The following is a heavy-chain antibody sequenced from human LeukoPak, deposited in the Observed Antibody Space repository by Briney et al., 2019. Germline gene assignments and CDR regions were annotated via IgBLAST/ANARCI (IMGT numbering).Heavy chain of an antibody. J-gene: IGHJ4*01. CDR3: ARDGTAAGLYFDL. CDR1: GFTYTDYW. D-gene: IGHD6-13*01. Sequence: GGSLRLSCAVSGFTYTDYWMNWVRQAPGKGLEWVASIKQDGGEKSYVDSVKGRFTISRDNTKNSLYLQMSSLRAEDTAVYYCARDGTAAGLYFDLWGQGTLVTVSS. V-gene: IGHV3-7*01. CDR2: IKQDGGEK.